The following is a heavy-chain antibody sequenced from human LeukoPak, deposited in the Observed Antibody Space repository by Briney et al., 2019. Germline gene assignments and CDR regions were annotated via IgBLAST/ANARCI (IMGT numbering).Heavy chain of an antibody. CDR1: GGSFSGYY. V-gene: IGHV4-34*01. CDR3: ARASPGIAARLYYFDY. D-gene: IGHD6-6*01. CDR2: INHSGST. Sequence: SETLSLTCAVYGGSFSGYYWSWIRQPPGKGLEWIGEINHSGSTNYNPSLKSRVTISVDTSKNQFSLKLSSVTAADTAVYHCARASPGIAARLYYFDYWGQGTLVTVSS. J-gene: IGHJ4*02.